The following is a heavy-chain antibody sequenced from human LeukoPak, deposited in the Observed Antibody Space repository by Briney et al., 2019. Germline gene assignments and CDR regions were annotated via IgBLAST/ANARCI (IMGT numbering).Heavy chain of an antibody. V-gene: IGHV3-30*18. Sequence: QPGGSLRLSCAASGFTFSSYGMHWVRQAPGKGLEWVAVISYDGSNKYYADSVKGRFTISRDNSKNTLYLQMNSLRAEDTAVYYCAKDSAPRYTYYYYGMDVWSQGTTVTVSS. J-gene: IGHJ6*02. D-gene: IGHD1-14*01. CDR1: GFTFSSYG. CDR3: AKDSAPRYTYYYYGMDV. CDR2: ISYDGSNK.